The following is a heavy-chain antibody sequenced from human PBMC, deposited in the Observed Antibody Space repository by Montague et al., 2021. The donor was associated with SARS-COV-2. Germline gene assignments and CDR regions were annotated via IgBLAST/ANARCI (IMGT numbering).Heavy chain of an antibody. D-gene: IGHD3-22*01. V-gene: IGHV3-33*01. J-gene: IGHJ6*02. CDR2: IWYDGSNK. CDR3: ARDVYYYDSSGYYYGRYYYYGMDV. Sequence: SLRLSCAASGFTFSSYGMHWVRQALGQGLEWVAVIWYDGSNKYYSDSVKGRFTISRDNSKNTLYLQMNSLRAEDTAVYYCARDVYYYDSSGYYYGRYYYYGMDVGGQGTTVTVSS. CDR1: GFTFSSYG.